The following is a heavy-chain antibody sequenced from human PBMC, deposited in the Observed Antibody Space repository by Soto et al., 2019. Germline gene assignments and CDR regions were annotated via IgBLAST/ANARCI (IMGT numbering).Heavy chain of an antibody. Sequence: ASVKVSCKASGYTFTSYYMHWVRQAPGQGLEWMGIINPSGGSTSYAQKFQSRVTMTRDTSTSTVYMELSSLRSEDTAVYYCARVWTIGGGRNGMDVWGQGTTVTVSS. D-gene: IGHD1-26*01. CDR3: ARVWTIGGGRNGMDV. CDR2: INPSGGST. V-gene: IGHV1-46*01. CDR1: GYTFTSYY. J-gene: IGHJ6*02.